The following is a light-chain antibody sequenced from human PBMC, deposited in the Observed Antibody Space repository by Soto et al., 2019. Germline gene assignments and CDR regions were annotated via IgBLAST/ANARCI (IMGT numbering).Light chain of an antibody. CDR1: QSISSY. V-gene: IGKV1-39*01. CDR3: QQSYSTPPK. Sequence: DIQMTQSPSSLSASVGDRVTISCRASQSISSYLDWYQQKPGKAPKLLINAASRWHSGVPSRFSGSGSGTDFTLSISSLQPEDFATYYCQQSYSTPPKFGQGTKVDIK. CDR2: AAS. J-gene: IGKJ1*01.